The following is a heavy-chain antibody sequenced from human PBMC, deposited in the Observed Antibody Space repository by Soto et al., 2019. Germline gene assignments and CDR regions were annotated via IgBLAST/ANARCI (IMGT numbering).Heavy chain of an antibody. D-gene: IGHD6-6*01. CDR2: MNPNSGNT. V-gene: IGHV1-8*01. CDR1: GYTFTSYD. Sequence: ASVKVSCKASGYTFTSYDINWVRQATGQGLEWMGWMNPNSGNTGYAQKFQGRVTMTRNTSISTAYMELSSLRSEDTAVYYCAMRLAARPPFHYYGMDVWGQGTTVTVSS. J-gene: IGHJ6*02. CDR3: AMRLAARPPFHYYGMDV.